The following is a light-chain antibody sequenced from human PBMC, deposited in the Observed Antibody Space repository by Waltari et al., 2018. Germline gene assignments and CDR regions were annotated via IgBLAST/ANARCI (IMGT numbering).Light chain of an antibody. CDR1: QSIGRY. CDR2: AAS. J-gene: IGKJ1*01. V-gene: IGKV3-20*01. Sequence: EIVLTQSPGTPSLSPGERATLSCRASQSIGRYLAWYQQKPDQAPRLLIYAASTRATGIPDRFSGSGSGTDFSLSISRLEPEDFAVYYCQNHERLPATFGQGTKVEIK. CDR3: QNHERLPAT.